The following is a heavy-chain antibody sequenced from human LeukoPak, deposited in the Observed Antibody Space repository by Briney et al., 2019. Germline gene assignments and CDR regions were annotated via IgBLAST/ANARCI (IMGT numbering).Heavy chain of an antibody. CDR1: GGSFSGYY. Sequence: SETLSLTCAVYGGSFSGYYWSWIRQPPGKGLEWIGEINHSGSTNYNPSLKSRVTISVDTSKNQFSLKLSSVTAADTAMYYCARVRTNRVAARRSWFDPWGQGTLVTVSS. D-gene: IGHD6-6*01. CDR2: INHSGST. J-gene: IGHJ5*02. V-gene: IGHV4-34*01. CDR3: ARVRTNRVAARRSWFDP.